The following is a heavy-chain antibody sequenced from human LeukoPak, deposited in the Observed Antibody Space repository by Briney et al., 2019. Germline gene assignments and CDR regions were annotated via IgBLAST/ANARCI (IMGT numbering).Heavy chain of an antibody. CDR1: GYSFTSYW. Sequence: GESLQISCQGSGYSFTSYWIGWVRQMPGKGLEWMGIIYPGDSDTRYSPSFQGQVTISADKSISTAYLQWSSLKASDTAMYYCARPLEVYYGSGKGAFDIWGQGTMVTVSS. CDR3: ARPLEVYYGSGKGAFDI. D-gene: IGHD3-10*01. CDR2: IYPGDSDT. J-gene: IGHJ3*02. V-gene: IGHV5-51*01.